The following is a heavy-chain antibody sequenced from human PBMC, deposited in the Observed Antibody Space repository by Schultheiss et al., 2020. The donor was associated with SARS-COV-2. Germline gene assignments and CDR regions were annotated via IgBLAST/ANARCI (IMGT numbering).Heavy chain of an antibody. J-gene: IGHJ4*02. D-gene: IGHD3-22*01. CDR2: IDPSDSYT. Sequence: GESLKISCKGSGYSFTSYWITWVRQMPGKGLEWMGRIDPSDSYTNYSPSFQGHVTISADKSTSTAYLQWSSLKASDTAMYYCARSLNYDTSGYKYWGQGTLVTVSS. CDR3: ARSLNYDTSGYKY. CDR1: GYSFTSYW. V-gene: IGHV5-10-1*01.